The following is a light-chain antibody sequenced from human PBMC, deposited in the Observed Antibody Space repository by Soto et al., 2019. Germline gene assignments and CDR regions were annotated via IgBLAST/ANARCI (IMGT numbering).Light chain of an antibody. CDR3: QQYNNWPRT. Sequence: EIVMTQSPATLSVSPGERATLSCRASQSVGSNLAWYQQKPGQAPRLLIYGASTRATGIPARFSGSGSGTEFTLTISSLQSEDFAIYFCQQYNNWPRTFGQGTKVEI. J-gene: IGKJ1*01. CDR2: GAS. V-gene: IGKV3-15*01. CDR1: QSVGSN.